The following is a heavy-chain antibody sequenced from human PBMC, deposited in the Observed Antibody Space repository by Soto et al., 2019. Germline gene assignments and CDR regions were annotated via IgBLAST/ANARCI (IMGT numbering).Heavy chain of an antibody. D-gene: IGHD3-10*01. J-gene: IGHJ4*02. CDR3: AKDRSPYYGSDSHFDY. CDR2: ISWNSGSI. V-gene: IGHV3-9*01. CDR1: GFTFDDYA. Sequence: GGSLRLSCAASGFTFDDYAMHWVRQAPGKGLEWVSGISWNSGSIGYADSVKGRFTISRDNAKNSLYLQMNSLRAEDTALYYCAKDRSPYYGSDSHFDYWGQGTLVTVSS.